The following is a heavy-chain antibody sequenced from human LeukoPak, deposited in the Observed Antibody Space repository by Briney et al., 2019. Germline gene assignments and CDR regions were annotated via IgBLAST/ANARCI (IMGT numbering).Heavy chain of an antibody. CDR1: GGSISSSSYY. J-gene: IGHJ4*02. CDR2: IYYSGST. Sequence: SETLSLTCTVSGGSISSSSYYWGWIRQPPGKGLEWIGSIYYSGSTYYNPSLKSRVTISVDTSKNQFSLKLSSVTAADTAVYYCARRPGIVGAQADWGQGTLVTASS. V-gene: IGHV4-39*01. D-gene: IGHD1-26*01. CDR3: ARRPGIVGAQAD.